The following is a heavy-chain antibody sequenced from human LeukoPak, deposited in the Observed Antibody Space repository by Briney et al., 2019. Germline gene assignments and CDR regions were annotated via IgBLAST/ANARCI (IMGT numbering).Heavy chain of an antibody. Sequence: KASETLSLTCSVSGASVTGTYWSWVRQTPGKGLEWIAYTYYGGTTEYNPSLKSRATISVDTSKNHFSLDLRSVTAADTAVYLCARLGLYDGYTHDSWGQGTLVTVSS. CDR3: ARLGLYDGYTHDS. CDR2: TYYGGTT. J-gene: IGHJ4*02. CDR1: GASVTGTY. V-gene: IGHV4-59*08. D-gene: IGHD5-24*01.